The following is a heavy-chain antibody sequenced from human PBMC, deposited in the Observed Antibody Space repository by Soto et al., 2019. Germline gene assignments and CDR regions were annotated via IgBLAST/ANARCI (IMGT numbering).Heavy chain of an antibody. V-gene: IGHV4-59*01. CDR2: IYYSGST. CDR3: ARRHGPFDF. Sequence: SETLSLTCTVSGGSSSSYYWSWIRQPPGKGLEWIGYIYYSGSTSYNPSLKSRVTISVDTSKNQFSLKLSSVTAADTAVYYCARRHGPFDFWGQGTLVTVSS. J-gene: IGHJ4*02. CDR1: GGSSSSYY.